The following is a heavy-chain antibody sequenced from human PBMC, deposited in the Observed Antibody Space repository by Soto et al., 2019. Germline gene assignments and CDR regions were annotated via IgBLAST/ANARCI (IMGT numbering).Heavy chain of an antibody. J-gene: IGHJ5*02. D-gene: IGHD6-25*01. CDR3: KNFSAGGGGSGGCPWPFAP. CDR2: ISGSGETT. CDR1: GFIFSSYA. V-gene: IGHV3-23*01. Sequence: EVQLLESGGSLAQPGGSLTLSCAASGFIFSSYAMSWVRQTPGKGLEWVSAISGSGETTYYADSVKGRFIIARDNSKNGVYLHRNRRGGEGRAIFYWKNFSAGGGGSGGCPWPFAPWGRGALAPVS.